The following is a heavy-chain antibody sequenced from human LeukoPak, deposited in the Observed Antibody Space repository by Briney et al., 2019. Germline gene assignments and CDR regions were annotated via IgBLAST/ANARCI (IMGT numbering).Heavy chain of an antibody. CDR3: ARIPTMVRGGRDWFDP. CDR2: INHSGST. CDR1: GGSFSGYY. D-gene: IGHD3-10*01. J-gene: IGHJ5*02. V-gene: IGHV4-34*01. Sequence: SETLSLTCAVYGGSFSGYYWSWIRQPPGKGLEWIGEINHSGSTNYNPSLKSRVTISVDTSKNQFSLKLSSVTAADTAVYYCARIPTMVRGGRDWFDPWGQGTLVTVSS.